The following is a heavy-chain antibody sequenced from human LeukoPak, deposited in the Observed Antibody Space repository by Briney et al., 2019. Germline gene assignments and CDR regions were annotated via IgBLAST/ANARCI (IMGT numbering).Heavy chain of an antibody. D-gene: IGHD6-19*01. V-gene: IGHV1-2*02. CDR2: INPNSGGT. CDR1: GYTFTSYA. Sequence: ASVKVSCKASGYTFTSYAMHWVRQAPGQRLEWMGWINPNSGGTNYAQKFQGRVAITRDTSISTAYMELSRLRSDDTAVYYCARGDAAAGTDYWGQGTLVTVSS. CDR3: ARGDAAAGTDY. J-gene: IGHJ4*02.